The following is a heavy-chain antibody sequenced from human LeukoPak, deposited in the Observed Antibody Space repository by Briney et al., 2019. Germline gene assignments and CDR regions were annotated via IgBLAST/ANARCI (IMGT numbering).Heavy chain of an antibody. CDR3: AKETRYSSTIGY. J-gene: IGHJ4*02. V-gene: IGHV3-23*01. CDR1: GFTFSGYA. D-gene: IGHD6-13*01. Sequence: GGSLRLSCAASGFTFSGYAMSWVRQAPGEGLEWVSAISGSGGSTYYADSVKGRFTISRDNSKNTLYLQMNSLRAEDTAVYYCAKETRYSSTIGYWGQGTLVTVSS. CDR2: ISGSGGST.